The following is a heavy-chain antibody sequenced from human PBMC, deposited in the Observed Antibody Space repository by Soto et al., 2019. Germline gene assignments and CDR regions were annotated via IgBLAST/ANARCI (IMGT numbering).Heavy chain of an antibody. CDR3: ARGSYNGDY. J-gene: IGHJ4*02. V-gene: IGHV1-8*02. CDR1: GYTFTSYG. CDR2: MNANNGNT. Sequence: ASVKVSCKASGYTFTSYGISWVRQAPGQGLEWMGWMNANNGNTNYAQKLQGRVTMTRNTSISTAYMELSSLRSEDTAGYYCARGSYNGDYWGQGILVNVS. D-gene: IGHD3-10*01.